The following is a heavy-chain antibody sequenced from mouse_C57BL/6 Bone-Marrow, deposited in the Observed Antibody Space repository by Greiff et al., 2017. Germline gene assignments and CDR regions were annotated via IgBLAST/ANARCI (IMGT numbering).Heavy chain of an antibody. V-gene: IGHV1-55*01. J-gene: IGHJ2*01. CDR1: GYTFTSYW. CDR3: ARWGYYSTTLFDY. CDR2: IYPGSGST. Sequence: QVQLQQPGAELVKPGASVKMSCKASGYTFTSYWITWVKQRPGQGLEWIGDIYPGSGSTNYNEKFKSKATLTVDTSSSTAYMQLSSLTSEDSAVYYCARWGYYSTTLFDYWGQGTALTVSS. D-gene: IGHD1-1*01.